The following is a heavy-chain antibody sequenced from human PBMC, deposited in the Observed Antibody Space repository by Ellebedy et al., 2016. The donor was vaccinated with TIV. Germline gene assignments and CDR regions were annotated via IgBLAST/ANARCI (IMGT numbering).Heavy chain of an antibody. Sequence: ASVKVSCXASGYTFTSYGISWVRQAPGQGLEWMGWISAYNGNTNYAQKLQGRVTMTTDTSTSTAYMELRSLRSDDTAVYYCAGVTVAAAGHPFVWFDPWGQGTLVTVSS. V-gene: IGHV1-18*01. CDR1: GYTFTSYG. CDR2: ISAYNGNT. CDR3: AGVTVAAAGHPFVWFDP. D-gene: IGHD6-13*01. J-gene: IGHJ5*02.